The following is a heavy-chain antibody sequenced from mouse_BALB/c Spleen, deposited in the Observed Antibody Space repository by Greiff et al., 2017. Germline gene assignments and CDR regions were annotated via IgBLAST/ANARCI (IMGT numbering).Heavy chain of an antibody. J-gene: IGHJ3*01. CDR1: GFTFSSYT. D-gene: IGHD4-1*01. CDR3: ARCWDKGAWFAY. V-gene: IGHV5-9*03. CDR2: ISSGGGNT. Sequence: EVKLVESGGGLVKPGGSLKLSCAASGFTFSSYTMSWVRQTPEKRLEWVATISSGGGNTYYPDSVKGRFTISRDNAKNNLYLQMSSLRSEDTALYYCARCWDKGAWFAYWGQGTLVTVSA.